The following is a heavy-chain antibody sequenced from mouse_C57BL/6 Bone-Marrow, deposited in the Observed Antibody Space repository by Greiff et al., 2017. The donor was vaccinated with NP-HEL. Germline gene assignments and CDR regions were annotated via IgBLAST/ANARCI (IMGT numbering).Heavy chain of an antibody. CDR2: IYPGNSDT. D-gene: IGHD1-1*01. CDR1: GYTFTSYW. Sequence: VQLQQSGTVLARPGASVKMSCKTSGYTFTSYWMHWVKQRPGQGLEWIGAIYPGNSDTSYNQKFKGKAKLTAVTSASTAYMELSSLTNEDSAVYYCTAYYGGTNWETRWGQGTTLTVSS. CDR3: TAYYGGTNWETR. J-gene: IGHJ2*01. V-gene: IGHV1-5*01.